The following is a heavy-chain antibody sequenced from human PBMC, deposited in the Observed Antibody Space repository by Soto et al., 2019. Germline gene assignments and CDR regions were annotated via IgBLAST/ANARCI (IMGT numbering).Heavy chain of an antibody. V-gene: IGHV1-46*01. CDR2: INPSGGST. CDR1: GYTFTSYY. Sequence: ASVKVSCKASGYTFTSYYMHWVRQAPGQGLEWMGIINPSGGSTSYAQKFQGRVTMTRDTSTSTGYMELSSLRSDDTAVYYCARAEAEIVVVPAARESGLYNWFDPWGQGTLVTVSS. D-gene: IGHD2-2*01. J-gene: IGHJ5*02. CDR3: ARAEAEIVVVPAARESGLYNWFDP.